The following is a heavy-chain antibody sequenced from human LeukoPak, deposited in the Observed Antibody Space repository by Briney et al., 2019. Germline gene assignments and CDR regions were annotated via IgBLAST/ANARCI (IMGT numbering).Heavy chain of an antibody. CDR1: GGTFSSYA. V-gene: IGHV1-69*05. CDR2: IIPIFGTA. J-gene: IGHJ1*01. D-gene: IGHD1-7*01. Sequence: GASVKVSCKASGGTFSSYAISWVRQAPGQGLEWMGGIIPIFGTANYAQKFQGRVTITTDESTSSAYMELSSLRSEDTAVYYCARSDWNYVGYFQHWGQGTLVTVSS. CDR3: ARSDWNYVGYFQH.